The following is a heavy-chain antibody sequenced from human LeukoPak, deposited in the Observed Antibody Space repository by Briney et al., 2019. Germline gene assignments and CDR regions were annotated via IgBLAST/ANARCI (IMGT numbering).Heavy chain of an antibody. CDR1: GGSINSFY. CDR3: ARTRTQDYYDSSGYPDY. CDR2: IYSSGST. V-gene: IGHV4-4*07. D-gene: IGHD3-22*01. J-gene: IGHJ4*02. Sequence: SETLSLICTVSGGSINSFYWTWIRQPAGKGLEWIGRIYSSGSTNFNPSLKSRVTMSVDTSKNQISLKLSSVTAEDTAVYYCARTRTQDYYDSSGYPDYWGQGTLVTVSS.